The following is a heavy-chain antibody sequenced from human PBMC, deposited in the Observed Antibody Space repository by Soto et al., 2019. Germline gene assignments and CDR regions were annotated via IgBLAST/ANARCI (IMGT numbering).Heavy chain of an antibody. J-gene: IGHJ4*02. Sequence: SETLSLTCTVSGGSISSSSYYWAWVRQPPGKGLEWIGYIFYSGSTNYNPSLTSRVTISVDTSKNQFSLKLSSVTAADTAVYYCAREATIAARLDSWGQGTLVTVSS. CDR2: IFYSGST. V-gene: IGHV4-61*05. D-gene: IGHD6-6*01. CDR3: AREATIAARLDS. CDR1: GGSISSSSYY.